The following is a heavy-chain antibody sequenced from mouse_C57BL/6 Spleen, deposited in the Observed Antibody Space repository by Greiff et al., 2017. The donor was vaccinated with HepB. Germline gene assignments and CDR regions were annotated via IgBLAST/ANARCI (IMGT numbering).Heavy chain of an antibody. J-gene: IGHJ3*01. CDR1: GYSSTDYN. CDR3: ARREGYDYDGAWFAY. Sequence: EVQLQQSGPELVKPGASVKISCKASGYSSTDYNMNWVKQSNGKSLEWIGVINPNYGTTSYNQKFKGKATLTVGQSSSTAHMQLNSLTSEDSAVYYCARREGYDYDGAWFAYWGQGTLVTVSA. V-gene: IGHV1-39*01. CDR2: INPNYGTT. D-gene: IGHD2-4*01.